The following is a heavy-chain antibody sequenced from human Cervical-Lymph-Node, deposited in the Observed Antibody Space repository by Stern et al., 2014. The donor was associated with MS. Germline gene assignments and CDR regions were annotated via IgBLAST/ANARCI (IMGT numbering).Heavy chain of an antibody. Sequence: QVQLQESGPGLVKPSETLSLTCTVSGGSISSYYRSWIRQPPGKGLEWIGYIYYSGSTNYNPSLKSRVTISVDTSKNQFSLKLSSVTAADTAVYYCARGVDYGDYVGWFDPWGQGTLVTVSS. CDR2: IYYSGST. CDR3: ARGVDYGDYVGWFDP. V-gene: IGHV4-59*01. J-gene: IGHJ5*02. D-gene: IGHD4-17*01. CDR1: GGSISSYY.